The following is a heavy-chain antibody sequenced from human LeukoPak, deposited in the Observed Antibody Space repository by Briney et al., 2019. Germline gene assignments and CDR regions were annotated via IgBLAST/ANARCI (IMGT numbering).Heavy chain of an antibody. CDR1: GFTFSSYS. CDR3: ARDRRHTMIVVGREGWYFDL. CDR2: ISSSRSYI. D-gene: IGHD3-22*01. Sequence: GGSLRLSCAASGFTFSSYSMNWVRQAPGKGLEWVSPISSSRSYISYADSVKGRFTISRDNAKNSLYLQMTSLRAEDTAVYYCARDRRHTMIVVGREGWYFDLWGRGTLVTVSS. J-gene: IGHJ2*01. V-gene: IGHV3-21*01.